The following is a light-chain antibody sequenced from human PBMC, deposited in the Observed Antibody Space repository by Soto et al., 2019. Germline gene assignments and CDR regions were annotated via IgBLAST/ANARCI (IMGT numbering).Light chain of an antibody. CDR1: SSNIGNNF. CDR3: GTWDSSLSAGV. V-gene: IGLV1-51*01. J-gene: IGLJ2*01. CDR2: DDN. Sequence: QSALTQPPSVSAAPGQTVTISCSGSSSNIGNNFVSWYQQLPGTAPKLLICDDNRRPSGIPDRFSGSKSGTSATLGITGLQTGDEADYYCGTWDSSLSAGVFGGGTKLTVL.